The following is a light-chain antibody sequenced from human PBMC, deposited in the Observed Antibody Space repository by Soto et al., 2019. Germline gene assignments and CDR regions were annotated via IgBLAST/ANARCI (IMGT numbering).Light chain of an antibody. V-gene: IGKV2-28*01. CDR1: QSLLHRNGHNY. Sequence: DIVMTQSPPSLSVTPGEPASISCRSSQSLLHRNGHNYLDWYLQRPGQSPQLLIYLGFNRASGVPDRFSGSGSGTDFTLKISRVEAEDVGVYYCKQGLPAPDTFGQGTKLEI. J-gene: IGKJ2*01. CDR3: KQGLPAPDT. CDR2: LGF.